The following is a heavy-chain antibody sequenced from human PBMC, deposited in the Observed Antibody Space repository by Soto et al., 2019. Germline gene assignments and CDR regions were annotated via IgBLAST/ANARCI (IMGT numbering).Heavy chain of an antibody. V-gene: IGHV3-48*02. CDR2: ISSSSSTI. CDR1: GFTFSSYS. CDR3: ARDRVDTAMVTYYGMDV. D-gene: IGHD5-18*01. Sequence: PGGSLRLSCAASGFTFSSYSMNWVRQAPGKGLEWVSYISSSSSTIYYADSVKGRFTISRDNAKNSLYLQMNSLRDEDTAVYYCARDRVDTAMVTYYGMDVWGQGTTVTVSS. J-gene: IGHJ6*02.